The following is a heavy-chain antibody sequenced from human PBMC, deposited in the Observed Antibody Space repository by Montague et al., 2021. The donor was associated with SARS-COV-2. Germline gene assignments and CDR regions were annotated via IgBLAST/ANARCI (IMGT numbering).Heavy chain of an antibody. D-gene: IGHD3-3*01. V-gene: IGHV4-59*01. CDR1: GGSISSYY. CDR2: IYYSGST. Sequence: SETRSLTCTVSGGSISSYYWSWIRQPPGKGLEWIGYIYYSGSTNYNPSPKSRVTISVDTSKNQFSLKLSSVTAADTAVYYCARVSRITIFGVVGWFDPWGQGTLVTVAS. CDR3: ARVSRITIFGVVGWFDP. J-gene: IGHJ5*02.